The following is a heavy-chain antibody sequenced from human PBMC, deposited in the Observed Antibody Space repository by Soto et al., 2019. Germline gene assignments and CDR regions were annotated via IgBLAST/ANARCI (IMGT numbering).Heavy chain of an antibody. J-gene: IGHJ4*02. CDR3: ARDKSPVTTLDY. CDR1: GFTFSDYY. D-gene: IGHD4-17*01. V-gene: IGHV3-11*01. CDR2: ISGSGNTM. Sequence: GGSLRLSCTAPGFTFSDYYMSWIRQAPGKGLEWVSYISGSGNTMYYADSVKGRFTISRDNAKNSLYLQMNSLRAEDTAVYYCARDKSPVTTLDYWGRGTLVTVSS.